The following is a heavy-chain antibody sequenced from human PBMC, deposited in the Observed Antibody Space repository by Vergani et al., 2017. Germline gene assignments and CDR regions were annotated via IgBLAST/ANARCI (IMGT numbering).Heavy chain of an antibody. CDR1: GYSFTNYW. J-gene: IGHJ4*02. CDR2: IHPADSDT. CDR3: ARHTTYTDS. D-gene: IGHD1-1*01. V-gene: IGHV5-51*01. Sequence: EVPLVQSGAEVKKPGESLKISCPISGYSFTNYWIGWVRQMPGKGLEWMGIIHPADSDTRYSPSFQGQVTISVDKSISTAYLQRSSLRASDSAMYYCARHTTYTDSWGQGTLVTVSS.